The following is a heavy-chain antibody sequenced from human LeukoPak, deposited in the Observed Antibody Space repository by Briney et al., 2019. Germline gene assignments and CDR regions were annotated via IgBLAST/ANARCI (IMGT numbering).Heavy chain of an antibody. Sequence: GASVKVSCKASGYTFTSYYMHWVRQAPGQGLEWMGIINPSGGSTSYAQKSQGRVTMTRDTSTSTVYMELSSLRSEDTAVYYCAREGIPDAFDIWGQGTMVTVSS. CDR3: AREGIPDAFDI. D-gene: IGHD3-10*01. CDR2: INPSGGST. V-gene: IGHV1-46*01. J-gene: IGHJ3*02. CDR1: GYTFTSYY.